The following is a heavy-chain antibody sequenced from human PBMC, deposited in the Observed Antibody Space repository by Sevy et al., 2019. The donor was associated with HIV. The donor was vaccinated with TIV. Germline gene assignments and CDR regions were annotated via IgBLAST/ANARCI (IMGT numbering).Heavy chain of an antibody. CDR3: ARGRRRRNENYFDY. Sequence: SETLSLTCAVYGGSFSGYYWSWIRQPPGKGLEWIGEINHSGSTNYNPSLKSRVTISVDTSKNQFSLKLSAVTAADTAVYYCARGRRRRNENYFDYWGQGTLVTVSS. CDR2: INHSGST. V-gene: IGHV4-34*01. J-gene: IGHJ4*02. CDR1: GGSFSGYY.